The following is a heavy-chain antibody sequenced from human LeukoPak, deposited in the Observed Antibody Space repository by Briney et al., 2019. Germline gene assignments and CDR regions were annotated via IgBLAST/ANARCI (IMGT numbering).Heavy chain of an antibody. Sequence: ASVKVSCKASAYTFTSYGISWVRQAPGQGLEWMGWISAYNGNTNYAQKLQGRVTMTTDTSTSTGYMELRSLRSDDTAVYYCARGYLATVTPEGMDVWGQGTTVTVSS. J-gene: IGHJ6*02. V-gene: IGHV1-18*01. CDR3: ARGYLATVTPEGMDV. CDR1: AYTFTSYG. CDR2: ISAYNGNT. D-gene: IGHD4-17*01.